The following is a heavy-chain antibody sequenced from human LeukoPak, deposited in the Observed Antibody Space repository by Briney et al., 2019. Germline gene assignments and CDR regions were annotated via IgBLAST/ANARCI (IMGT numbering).Heavy chain of an antibody. Sequence: SETLSLTCAVSGVSFDDYYWSWVRQTPGKGPEWNGEINHSGYTKDSPSLKSRVTLSIDTSRKQFSLNLRSVTVADAGIYYCTRMTTGHDYWGQGTLVTVSS. D-gene: IGHD4-17*01. CDR1: GVSFDDYY. J-gene: IGHJ4*02. CDR3: TRMTTGHDY. CDR2: INHSGYT. V-gene: IGHV4-34*01.